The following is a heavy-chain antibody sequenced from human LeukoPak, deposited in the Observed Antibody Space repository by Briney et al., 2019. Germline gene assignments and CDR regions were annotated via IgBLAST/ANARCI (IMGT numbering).Heavy chain of an antibody. J-gene: IGHJ4*02. CDR3: VRLLDVDY. Sequence: GGSLRLSCAASGFTFSNYWMHWVGHAPGKGLVWFSRINKDGGITDYADSVKGRFTISRDNAKNTLYLQMNSLRVEDTAVYYCVRLLDVDYWGQGTLVTVSS. D-gene: IGHD3-3*01. V-gene: IGHV3-74*01. CDR1: GFTFSNYW. CDR2: INKDGGIT.